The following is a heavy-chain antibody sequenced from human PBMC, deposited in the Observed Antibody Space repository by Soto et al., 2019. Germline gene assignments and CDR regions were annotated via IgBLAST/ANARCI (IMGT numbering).Heavy chain of an antibody. V-gene: IGHV5-51*01. CDR3: SRRDPPRNYIYY. J-gene: IGHJ4*02. Sequence: EVQLVQSGAEVKKPGESLKISCKDSAYSFTRNWIACVRQMPGKGLEWMGIISPGDSDIRYSPSFQGQGTISADKSISTAYLQWSSLKAAYSAIYYCSRRDPPRNYIYYLGQGTLVTVSS. CDR1: AYSFTRNW. CDR2: ISPGDSDI. D-gene: IGHD1-7*01.